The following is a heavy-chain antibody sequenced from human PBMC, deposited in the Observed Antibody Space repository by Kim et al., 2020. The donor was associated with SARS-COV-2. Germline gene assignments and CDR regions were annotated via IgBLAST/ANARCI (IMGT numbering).Heavy chain of an antibody. CDR1: GFTFSGSA. Sequence: GGSLRLSCAASGFTFSGSAMHWVRQASGKGLEWVGRIRSKGNSYATAYAASVKGRFTISRDDSQHTAYLQMNSLKTEDTAVYFCARRDTSTGYYYGMDV. V-gene: IGHV3-73*01. J-gene: IGHJ6*01. CDR3: ARRDTSTGYYYGMDV. CDR2: IRSKGNSYAT.